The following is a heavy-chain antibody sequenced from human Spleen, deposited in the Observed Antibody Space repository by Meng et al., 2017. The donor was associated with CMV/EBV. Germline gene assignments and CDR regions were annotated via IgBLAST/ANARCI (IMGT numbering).Heavy chain of an antibody. CDR1: GYTFTGYY. Sequence: ASVKVSCKTSGYTFTGYYIQWVRQAPGQGLEWMGWINPMSGDTKYAQKFQGRVTMTRDTSISTASMDLSRLRSDDTADYYCARLYVTCSGPSCQGDEYYYYGMDVWGHGTTVTVSS. CDR2: INPMSGDT. V-gene: IGHV1-2*02. J-gene: IGHJ6*02. D-gene: IGHD2-15*01. CDR3: ARLYVTCSGPSCQGDEYYYYGMDV.